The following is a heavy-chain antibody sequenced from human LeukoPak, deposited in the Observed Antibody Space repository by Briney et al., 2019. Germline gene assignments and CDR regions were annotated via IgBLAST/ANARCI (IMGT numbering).Heavy chain of an antibody. V-gene: IGHV3-21*01. CDR1: GFTYSNSA. Sequence: PGGSLRLSCAASGFTYSNSAMNWVRQDPGKGLEWVSFIDYDSSHIYYAASVRGRFTISRDNARNSVYLQMNSLRVEDTAVYYCARDPLRYLRVGHYDYWGQGTLVAVSS. CDR3: ARDPLRYLRVGHYDY. CDR2: IDYDSSHI. J-gene: IGHJ4*02. D-gene: IGHD3-9*01.